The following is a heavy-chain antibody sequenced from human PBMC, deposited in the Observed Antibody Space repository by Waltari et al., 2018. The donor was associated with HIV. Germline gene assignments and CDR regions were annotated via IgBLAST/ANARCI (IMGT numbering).Heavy chain of an antibody. CDR1: DGSFLGYY. CDR2: INHAGAT. CDR3: ARGYAAAAPYFGLDV. V-gene: IGHV4-34*01. Sequence: QVRLQEWGTGVLKPSETLSLSCAMYDGSFLGYYWTWIRQSPGRGLQWIGEINHAGATNYHPSLRSRLILSIDTSKKQFYMKLTSVTVADTATYFCARGYAAAAPYFGLDVWGQGTTVTVSS. D-gene: IGHD6-13*01. J-gene: IGHJ6*02.